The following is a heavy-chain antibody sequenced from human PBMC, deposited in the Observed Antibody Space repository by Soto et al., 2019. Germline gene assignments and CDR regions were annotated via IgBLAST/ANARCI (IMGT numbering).Heavy chain of an antibody. CDR2: INHSGST. Sequence: SETLSLTCAVYGGSFSGYYWSWIRQPPGKGLEWIGEINHSGSTNYNPSLKSRVTISVDTSKNQFSLKLSSVTAADTAVYYCARNPIRYYYYYMDVWGKGTTVTVSS. CDR3: ARNPIRYYYYYMDV. J-gene: IGHJ6*03. CDR1: GGSFSGYY. D-gene: IGHD1-20*01. V-gene: IGHV4-34*01.